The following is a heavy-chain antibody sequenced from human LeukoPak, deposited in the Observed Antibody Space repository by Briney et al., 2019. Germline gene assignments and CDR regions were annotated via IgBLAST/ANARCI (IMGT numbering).Heavy chain of an antibody. J-gene: IGHJ6*02. CDR2: IYSGGST. CDR3: ARDPYSSAWYHYYYGMDV. CDR1: GFTFDDYG. Sequence: PGGSLRLSCAASGFTFDDYGMSWVRQAPGKGLEWVSVIYSGGSTYYADAVKGRFTISRDNSKNTLYLQMNSLRGEDTAVYYCARDPYSSAWYHYYYGMDVWGQGTTVTVSS. D-gene: IGHD6-19*01. V-gene: IGHV3-66*01.